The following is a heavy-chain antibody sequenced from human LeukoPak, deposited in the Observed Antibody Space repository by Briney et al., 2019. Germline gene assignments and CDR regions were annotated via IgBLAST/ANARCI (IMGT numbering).Heavy chain of an antibody. CDR2: INPNSGVT. V-gene: IGHV1-2*02. Sequence: ASVKVSCKASGYTFTGYYMHWVRQAPGQGLEWMGWINPNSGVTNYAQKFQGRVTMTTDTSTSTAYMDLRSLRSDDTAVYYCARDLRYSSGWSASGMDVWGKGTTVTISS. D-gene: IGHD6-19*01. J-gene: IGHJ6*03. CDR1: GYTFTGYY. CDR3: ARDLRYSSGWSASGMDV.